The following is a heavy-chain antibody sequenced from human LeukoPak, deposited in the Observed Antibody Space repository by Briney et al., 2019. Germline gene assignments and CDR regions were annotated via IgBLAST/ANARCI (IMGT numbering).Heavy chain of an antibody. CDR3: ASATDHYYDSSGYPFYFDY. CDR2: IIPILGIA. D-gene: IGHD3-22*01. Sequence: ASVKVSCKASGGTFSSHAISWVRQAPGQGLEWMGRIIPILGIANYSQKFQGRVTITADKSTSTAYMELSSLRSEDTAVYYCASATDHYYDSSGYPFYFDYWGQGTLVTVSS. CDR1: GGTFSSHA. V-gene: IGHV1-69*04. J-gene: IGHJ4*02.